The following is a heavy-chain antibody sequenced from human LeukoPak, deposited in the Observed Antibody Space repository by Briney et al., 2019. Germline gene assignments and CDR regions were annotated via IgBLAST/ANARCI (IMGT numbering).Heavy chain of an antibody. Sequence: GRSLRLSCAASGFTFSSYGMHWVRQAPGKGLEWVAVISYDGSNKYYADSVKGRFTISRDNSKNTLYLQMNSLRAEDTAVYYCAKSRGVVLRFLEWLSSSPPDYWGQGTLVTVSS. CDR3: AKSRGVVLRFLEWLSSSPPDY. D-gene: IGHD3-3*01. CDR1: GFTFSSYG. V-gene: IGHV3-30*18. J-gene: IGHJ4*02. CDR2: ISYDGSNK.